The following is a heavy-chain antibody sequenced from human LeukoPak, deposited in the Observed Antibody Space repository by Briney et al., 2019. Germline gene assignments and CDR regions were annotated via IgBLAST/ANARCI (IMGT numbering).Heavy chain of an antibody. V-gene: IGHV3-43*01. CDR3: AKDISEWDGRGMFDY. CDR1: GFTFDDYT. J-gene: IGHJ4*02. D-gene: IGHD1-26*01. CDR2: ISWDGGST. Sequence: GGSLRLSCAASGFTFDDYTMHWVRQAPGKGLEWVSLISWDGGSTYYADSVKGRFTISRDNSKNSLYLQMNSLRTEDTALYYCAKDISEWDGRGMFDYWGQGTLVTVSS.